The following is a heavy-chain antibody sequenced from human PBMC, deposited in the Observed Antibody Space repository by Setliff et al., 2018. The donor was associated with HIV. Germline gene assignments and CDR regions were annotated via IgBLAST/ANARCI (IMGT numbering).Heavy chain of an antibody. CDR1: GYNFTSHD. J-gene: IGHJ4*02. CDR2: MNPKSGNT. D-gene: IGHD2-2*01. Sequence: ASVKVSCKASGYNFTSHDINWVRQAPGQVLEWMGWMNPKSGNTGYARKFQGRVTMTRKTSISTAYMELRSLRSDDTAVYYCARGYCSSTSCYGIYYFDNWGQGTPVTVSS. V-gene: IGHV1-8*01. CDR3: ARGYCSSTSCYGIYYFDN.